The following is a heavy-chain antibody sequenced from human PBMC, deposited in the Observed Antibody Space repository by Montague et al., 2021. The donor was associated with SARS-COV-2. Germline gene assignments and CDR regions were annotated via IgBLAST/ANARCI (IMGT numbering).Heavy chain of an antibody. J-gene: IGHJ5*02. CDR3: ARPKGTIFGVVRLGGWFDP. CDR2: IYYSGST. D-gene: IGHD3-3*01. Sequence: SETLSLTCTVSGGSISSSSYDWGWIRQPPGKGLEWIGSIYYSGSTYYXXXLKSRVTISVDTSKNQFSLKLSSVTAADTAVYYCARPKGTIFGVVRLGGWFDPWGQGTLITVSS. V-gene: IGHV4-39*01. CDR1: GGSISSSSYD.